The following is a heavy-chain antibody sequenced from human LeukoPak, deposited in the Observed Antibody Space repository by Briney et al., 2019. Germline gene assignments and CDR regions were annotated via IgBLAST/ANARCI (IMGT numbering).Heavy chain of an antibody. J-gene: IGHJ4*02. CDR1: GFTFGSYE. Sequence: GGSLRLSCAASGFTFGSYEMNWVRQAPGKGLEWVSYISSSGSTIYYADSVKGRFTISRDNAKNSLYLQMNSLRAEDTAVYYCARGYSYGSDYWGQGTLVTVSS. CDR3: ARGYSYGSDY. CDR2: ISSSGSTI. D-gene: IGHD5-18*01. V-gene: IGHV3-48*03.